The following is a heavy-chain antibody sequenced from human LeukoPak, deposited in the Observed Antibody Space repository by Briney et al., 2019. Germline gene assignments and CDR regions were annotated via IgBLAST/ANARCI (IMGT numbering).Heavy chain of an antibody. CDR1: GGSIRNSSFY. Sequence: SETLSLTCAVSGGSIRNSSFYWGWIRQPPGKGLEWIGNFHYSGSTYYNPSLKSRVTISVDTSKNQFSLRLSSVTAADTAVYYCARQVTFGYAYAYYFDFWGQGALVTVSS. D-gene: IGHD3-16*01. CDR3: ARQVTFGYAYAYYFDF. V-gene: IGHV4-39*01. J-gene: IGHJ4*02. CDR2: FHYSGST.